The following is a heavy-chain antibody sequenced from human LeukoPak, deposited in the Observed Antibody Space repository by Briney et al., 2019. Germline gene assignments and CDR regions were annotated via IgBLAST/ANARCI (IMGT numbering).Heavy chain of an antibody. J-gene: IGHJ4*02. V-gene: IGHV3-33*01. CDR3: ARDPGLAFDY. Sequence: GRSLRLSCAASGFTFSSYGMHWVRQAPGKGLEWVAVIWYDGSNKYYADSVKGRFTISRDNSKNTLYLQMNSLGAEDTAVYYCARDPGLAFDYWGQGTLVTVSS. CDR1: GFTFSSYG. D-gene: IGHD6-19*01. CDR2: IWYDGSNK.